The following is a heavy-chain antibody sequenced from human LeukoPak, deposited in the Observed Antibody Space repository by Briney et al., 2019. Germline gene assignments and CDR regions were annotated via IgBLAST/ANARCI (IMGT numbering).Heavy chain of an antibody. J-gene: IGHJ5*02. D-gene: IGHD6-19*01. Sequence: SVKVSCTASGGTFSSYAISWVRQAPGQGLEWMGRIIPILGIANYAQKFQGRVTITADKSTSTAYMELSSLRSEDTAVYYCAREEYSSGWYYRGFDPWGQGTLVTVSS. CDR2: IIPILGIA. CDR3: AREEYSSGWYYRGFDP. CDR1: GGTFSSYA. V-gene: IGHV1-69*04.